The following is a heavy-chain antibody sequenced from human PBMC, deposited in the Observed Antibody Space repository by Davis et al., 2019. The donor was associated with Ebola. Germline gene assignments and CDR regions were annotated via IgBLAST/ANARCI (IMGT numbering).Heavy chain of an antibody. CDR2: IIPILGIA. V-gene: IGHV1-69*04. J-gene: IGHJ6*02. Sequence: AASVKVSCKASGGTFSSYAISWVRQAPGQGLEWMGRIIPILGIASYAQKFQGRVTITADKSTSTAYMELSSLRSEDTAVYYCASARRDGYSYYYYGMDVWGQGTTVTVSS. CDR3: ASARRDGYSYYYYGMDV. CDR1: GGTFSSYA. D-gene: IGHD5-24*01.